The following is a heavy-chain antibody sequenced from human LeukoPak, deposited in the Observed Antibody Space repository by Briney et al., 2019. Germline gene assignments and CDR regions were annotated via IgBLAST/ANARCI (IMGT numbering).Heavy chain of an antibody. CDR3: ARGYYGLGSYYNFPFDY. CDR2: ISYDGSNK. D-gene: IGHD3-10*01. J-gene: IGHJ4*02. V-gene: IGHV3-30-3*01. Sequence: SGGSLRLSCAASGFTFSSYAMHWVRQAPGKGLEWVAVISYDGSNKYYADSVKGRFTISRDNSKNTLYLQMNSLRAEDTAVYYCARGYYGLGSYYNFPFDYWGQGTLVTVSS. CDR1: GFTFSSYA.